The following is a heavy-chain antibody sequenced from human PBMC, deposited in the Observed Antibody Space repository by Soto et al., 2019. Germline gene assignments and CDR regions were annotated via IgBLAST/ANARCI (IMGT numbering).Heavy chain of an antibody. D-gene: IGHD4-17*01. Sequence: QVQLQESGPGLVKPSETLSLTCTVSGGSISSYYWSWIRQPPGKGLEWIGYIYYSGSTNYNPSLKSRVTPSVDTSKNQFSLKLSSVTAADTAMYYCTRLPWADYGGIFAPWGQGTLVTVSS. J-gene: IGHJ5*02. CDR3: TRLPWADYGGIFAP. CDR2: IYYSGST. CDR1: GGSISSYY. V-gene: IGHV4-59*01.